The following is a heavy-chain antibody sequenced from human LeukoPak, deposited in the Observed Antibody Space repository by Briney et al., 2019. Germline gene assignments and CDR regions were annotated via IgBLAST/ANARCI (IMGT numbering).Heavy chain of an antibody. V-gene: IGHV3-30*18. J-gene: IGHJ4*02. CDR1: GFTFSNYG. Sequence: GGSLRLSCAASGFTFSNYGMHWVRQAPGKGLEWVVVISYDGSNKYYADSVKGRFTISRDNSKNTLYLQMNSLRAEDTAVYYCAKDSPSRTATTEVPVDYWGQGTLVTVSS. CDR3: AKDSPSRTATTEVPVDY. CDR2: ISYDGSNK. D-gene: IGHD1/OR15-1a*01.